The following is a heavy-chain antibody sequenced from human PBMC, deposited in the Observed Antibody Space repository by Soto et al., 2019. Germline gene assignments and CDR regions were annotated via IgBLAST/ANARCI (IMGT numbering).Heavy chain of an antibody. Sequence: PGGSLRLSCAASGFTFSSYGVHWVRQAPGKGLEWVAVISYDGSNKYYADSVKGRFTISRDNSKSTLYLQMNSLRAEDTAVYYCAKDLAAYWGQGTLVTVSS. CDR2: ISYDGSNK. J-gene: IGHJ4*02. V-gene: IGHV3-30*18. D-gene: IGHD6-25*01. CDR1: GFTFSSYG. CDR3: AKDLAAY.